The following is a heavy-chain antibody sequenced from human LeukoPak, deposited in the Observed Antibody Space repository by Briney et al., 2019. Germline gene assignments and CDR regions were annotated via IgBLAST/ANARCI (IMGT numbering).Heavy chain of an antibody. D-gene: IGHD3-9*01. Sequence: PSETLSLTCAVYGGSFSYYYWSWIRQPPGKTLEWIGEINHSGSTNYNPSLKSRVTISVDTSKNQFSLKLSSVTAADTAVYYCAIRKYYDILTGYRKIPTSGFDPWSQGTLVTVSS. CDR2: INHSGST. V-gene: IGHV4-34*01. CDR3: AIRKYYDILTGYRKIPTSGFDP. J-gene: IGHJ5*02. CDR1: GGSFSYYY.